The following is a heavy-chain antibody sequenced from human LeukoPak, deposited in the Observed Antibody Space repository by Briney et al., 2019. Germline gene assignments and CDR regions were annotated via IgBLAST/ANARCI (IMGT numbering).Heavy chain of an antibody. Sequence: SETLSLTCAVSGASISGSGYYLGWIRQPPGKGLEWIGNIYYTGSTYYNASLQSRVTISIDMSKNQFSLRLSSVTAADTAMYYCVKSGGYGLIDYWGQGTLITVSS. CDR2: IYYTGST. CDR1: GASISGSGYY. V-gene: IGHV4-39*01. J-gene: IGHJ4*02. D-gene: IGHD6-19*01. CDR3: VKSGGYGLIDY.